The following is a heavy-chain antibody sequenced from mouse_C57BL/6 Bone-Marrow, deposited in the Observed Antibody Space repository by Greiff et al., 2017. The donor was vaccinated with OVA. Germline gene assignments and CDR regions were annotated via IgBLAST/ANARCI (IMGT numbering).Heavy chain of an antibody. CDR1: GYAFSSSW. CDR3: ARHEGGYYASYFDY. Sequence: QVQLKQSGPELVKPGASVKISCKASGYAFSSSWMNWVKQRPGKGLEWIGRIYPGDGDTNYNGKFKGKATLTADKSSSTAYMQLSSLTSEYSAVYFCARHEGGYYASYFDYWCQGTTRTVSS. J-gene: IGHJ2*01. CDR2: IYPGDGDT. V-gene: IGHV1-82*01. D-gene: IGHD2-3*01.